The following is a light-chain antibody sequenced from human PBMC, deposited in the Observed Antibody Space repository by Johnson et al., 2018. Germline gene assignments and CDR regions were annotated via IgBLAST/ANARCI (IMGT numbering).Light chain of an antibody. CDR1: SSNIGNNY. V-gene: IGLV1-51*02. Sequence: QSVLTQPPSVSAAPGQKVTISCSGSSSNIGNNYVSWYQQLPGTAPNLLIYENNKRPSGIPDRFSGSKSGTSATLGITGLQTGDEADYYCGTWDSSPSAGNVFGTGTKVTVL. CDR2: ENN. J-gene: IGLJ1*01. CDR3: GTWDSSPSAGNV.